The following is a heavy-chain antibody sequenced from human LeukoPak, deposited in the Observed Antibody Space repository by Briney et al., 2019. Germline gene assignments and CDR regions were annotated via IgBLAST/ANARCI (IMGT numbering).Heavy chain of an antibody. J-gene: IGHJ4*02. D-gene: IGHD2-2*01. CDR3: ALYCSSTSCSGY. V-gene: IGHV3-23*01. CDR2: ISGSGGST. CDR1: GFTFSSYA. Sequence: GGSLRLSCAASGFTFSSYAMSWVRQAPGKGLEWVSAISGSGGSTYYADSVKGRFTISRDNSKNTLYLQMNSLRAEDTAVYYCALYCSSTSCSGYWGQGTLVTVSS.